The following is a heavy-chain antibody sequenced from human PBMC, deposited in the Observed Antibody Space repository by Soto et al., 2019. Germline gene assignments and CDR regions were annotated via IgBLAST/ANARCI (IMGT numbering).Heavy chain of an antibody. J-gene: IGHJ4*02. CDR1: GDSISTYS. V-gene: IGHV4-59*08. CDR2: RYSSGSS. Sequence: QVQLQESGPGLVKPSETLSLTCTFSVSGDSISTYSWSWIRQPPGKGPEWTGYRYSSGSSSYNPSLASRVTISVVTAKNQSSLKRDSVTGAETAVYYFAVGDVWYYFDYWGQGALVTVSS. CDR3: AVGDVWYYFDY. D-gene: IGHD2-8*02.